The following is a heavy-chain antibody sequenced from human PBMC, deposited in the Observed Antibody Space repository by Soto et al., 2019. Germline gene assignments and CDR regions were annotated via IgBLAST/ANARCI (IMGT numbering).Heavy chain of an antibody. CDR1: GFTFSSYA. D-gene: IGHD3-22*01. Sequence: EVQLLESGGGLVQPGGSLRLSCAASGFTFSSYAMTWVRQAPGKGLEWVSIISGSGGTTYYADSVKGRFTISRDNSKNTMYLHMNSLRADDTAVYYCAKEDNYYDSSGYYLEYFHHWGQGTLVTVSS. CDR3: AKEDNYYDSSGYYLEYFHH. V-gene: IGHV3-23*01. J-gene: IGHJ1*01. CDR2: ISGSGGTT.